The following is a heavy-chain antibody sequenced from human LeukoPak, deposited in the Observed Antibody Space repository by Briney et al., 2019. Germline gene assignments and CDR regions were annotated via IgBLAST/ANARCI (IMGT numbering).Heavy chain of an antibody. CDR2: IYHSGST. CDR3: ARLGSNLVAANY. CDR1: GYSISSGYY. J-gene: IGHJ4*02. Sequence: PSETLSLTCALSGYSISSGYYWGWIRQPPGKGLEWIGSIYHSGSTNYNPSLKSRVTISVDTSKNQFSLKLSSVTAADPAVYYCARLGSNLVAANYWGQGTLVTVRS. V-gene: IGHV4-38-2*01. D-gene: IGHD2-15*01.